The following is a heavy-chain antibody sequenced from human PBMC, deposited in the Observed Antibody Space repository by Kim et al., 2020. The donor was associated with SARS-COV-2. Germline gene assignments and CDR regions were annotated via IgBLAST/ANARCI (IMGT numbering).Heavy chain of an antibody. CDR3: ARVGGGYSFTPDYGMDV. J-gene: IGHJ6*02. CDR2: INTNTGNP. CDR1: GYTFNKFA. V-gene: IGHV7-4-1*02. Sequence: ASVKVSCKASGYTFNKFALSWVRQAPGQGLEWVGWINTNTGNPSYAQGFTGRFVISLDTSVSTAYLQISSLKADDSVVYYCARVGGGYSFTPDYGMDVWGQGTTVIVSS. D-gene: IGHD5-18*01.